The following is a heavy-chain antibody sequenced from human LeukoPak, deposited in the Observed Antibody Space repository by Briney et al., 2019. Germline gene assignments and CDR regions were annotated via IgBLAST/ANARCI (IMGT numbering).Heavy chain of an antibody. CDR2: ISAYNGNT. Sequence: ASVKVSCKASGYTFSNYGISWVRQAPGQGLEWMGWISAYNGNTNYALNLQGRVTMTTDTSTSTAYMELRSLRSDDTAVYYCARAYGSGSYHDYWGQGTLVTVSS. CDR1: GYTFSNYG. CDR3: ARAYGSGSYHDY. D-gene: IGHD3-10*01. V-gene: IGHV1-18*01. J-gene: IGHJ4*02.